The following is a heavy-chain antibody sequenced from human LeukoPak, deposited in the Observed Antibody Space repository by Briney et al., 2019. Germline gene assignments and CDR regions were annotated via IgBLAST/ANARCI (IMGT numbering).Heavy chain of an antibody. J-gene: IGHJ6*03. D-gene: IGHD3-3*01. CDR1: GFTFSSYW. Sequence: GGSLRLSCAASGFTFSSYWMSWVRQAPGKGLEWVAHIKQDGSEKYYVDSVKGRFIISRDNAKNSLYLQMNSLRAEDTAVYYCAREAYDDFWSGSWRYYYYMDVWGKGTTVTVSS. V-gene: IGHV3-7*01. CDR2: IKQDGSEK. CDR3: AREAYDDFWSGSWRYYYYMDV.